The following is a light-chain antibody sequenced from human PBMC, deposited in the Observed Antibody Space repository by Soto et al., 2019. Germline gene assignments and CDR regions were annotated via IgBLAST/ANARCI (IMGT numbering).Light chain of an antibody. J-gene: IGKJ3*01. CDR2: GAS. CDR1: QSVSSN. V-gene: IGKV3D-15*01. CDR3: LQKYFYPFT. Sequence: EIVMTQSPATLSVSPGERATLSCRASQSVSSNLAWYQQKPGQAPRLLIYGASTRATGIPARFSGSGSGTEFTLTISSLQSEDFAVYYCLQKYFYPFTFGPGTKVDIK.